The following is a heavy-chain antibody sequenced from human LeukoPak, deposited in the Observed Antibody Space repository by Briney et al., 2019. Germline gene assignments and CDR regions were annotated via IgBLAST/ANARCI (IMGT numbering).Heavy chain of an antibody. V-gene: IGHV3-53*01. CDR3: ARGEYSSGWYDY. Sequence: GGSLRLSCAVFGFTVSSNYMTWVRQAPGKGLEWVSIIYSGGTPYYADSVKGRFTISRDNSKNTLYLQMNSLRAEDTAVYYCARGEYSSGWYDYWGQGTLVTVSS. D-gene: IGHD6-19*01. CDR2: IYSGGTP. J-gene: IGHJ4*02. CDR1: GFTVSSNY.